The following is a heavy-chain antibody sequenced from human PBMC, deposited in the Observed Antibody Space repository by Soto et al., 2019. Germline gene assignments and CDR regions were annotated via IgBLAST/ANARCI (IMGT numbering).Heavy chain of an antibody. CDR1: GFTFSSYS. J-gene: IGHJ3*02. V-gene: IGHV3-48*02. CDR3: AVIPGYYYDSSGYYFADAFDI. D-gene: IGHD3-22*01. Sequence: GGSLRLSCAASGFTFSSYSMNWVRQAPGKGLEWVSYISSSSSTIYYADSVKGRFTISRDNAKNSLYLQMNSLRDEDTAVYYCAVIPGYYYDSSGYYFADAFDIWGQGTMVTVSS. CDR2: ISSSSSTI.